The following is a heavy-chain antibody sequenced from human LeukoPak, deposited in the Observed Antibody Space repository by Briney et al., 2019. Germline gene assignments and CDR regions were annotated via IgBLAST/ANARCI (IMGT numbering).Heavy chain of an antibody. V-gene: IGHV3-48*03. J-gene: IGHJ4*02. CDR2: ISSSGSTI. CDR1: GFTFSSYE. D-gene: IGHD3-22*01. CDR3: ARVLYYDSSGVTGPFDY. Sequence: GGSLRLSCAASGFTFSSYEMNWVRQAPGKGLEWVSYISSSGSTIYYADSVKGRFTISRDNAKNSLYLQMNSLRAEDTALYYCARVLYYDSSGVTGPFDYWGQGTLVTVSS.